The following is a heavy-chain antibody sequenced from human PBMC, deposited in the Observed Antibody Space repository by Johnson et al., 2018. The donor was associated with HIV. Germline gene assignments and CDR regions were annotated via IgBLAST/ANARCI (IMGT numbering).Heavy chain of an antibody. CDR1: GFTFSSYA. CDR2: ISYTGGSI. J-gene: IGHJ3*02. CDR3: ARTLGFGTEDAFDI. V-gene: IGHV3-30-3*01. Sequence: QVQLVESGGGVVQPGRSLRLSCAASGFTFSSYAMHWVRQAPDKGLEWVAVISYTGGSIDYAGSVKGRFTVSRDNSEKIVYLQMNSLRAEDTAVYLCARTLGFGTEDAFDIWGQGTMVTVSS. D-gene: IGHD3-10*01.